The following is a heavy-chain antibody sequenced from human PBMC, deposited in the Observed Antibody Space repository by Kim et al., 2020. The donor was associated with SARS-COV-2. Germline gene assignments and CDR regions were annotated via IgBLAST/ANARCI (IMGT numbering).Heavy chain of an antibody. CDR2: ISASGETL. CDR3: ARKLLI. Sequence: GGSLRLSCAASELTISSYSLNWVRQAPGKGLEWIAYISASGETLYYADSVKGRFTISRDDARTSLYLQMNGLRDEDTAVYYCARKLLIWGQGTTVTVSS. J-gene: IGHJ6*02. CDR1: ELTISSYS. V-gene: IGHV3-48*02.